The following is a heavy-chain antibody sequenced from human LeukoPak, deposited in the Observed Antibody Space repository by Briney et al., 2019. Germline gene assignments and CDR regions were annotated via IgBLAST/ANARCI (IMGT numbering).Heavy chain of an antibody. J-gene: IGHJ4*02. CDR1: GGSINSGGYY. D-gene: IGHD3-22*01. V-gene: IGHV4-31*03. Sequence: SETLSLTCTVSGGSINSGGYYWSWIRQHPGKGLEWIRYISHSGSTSYNPSLKSRVTISVDTSNNEFSLRLTSVTAADTAVYYCARGGYYYDTCGPFDYWGQGTLVTVSS. CDR3: ARGGYYYDTCGPFDY. CDR2: ISHSGST.